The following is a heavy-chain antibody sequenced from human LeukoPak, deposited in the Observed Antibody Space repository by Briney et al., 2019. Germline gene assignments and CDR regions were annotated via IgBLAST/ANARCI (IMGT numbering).Heavy chain of an antibody. CDR2: ISYDGSNK. V-gene: IGHV3-30-3*01. D-gene: IGHD3-10*01. CDR1: GFTFSSYA. Sequence: GGSLRLSCAASGFTFSSYAMHWVRQAPGKGLEWVAVISYDGSNKYYADSVKGRFTISRDNSKNTLYLQMNSLRAEDTAVYYCARELTMVRGIRKGIDPWGQGTLVTVSS. J-gene: IGHJ5*02. CDR3: ARELTMVRGIRKGIDP.